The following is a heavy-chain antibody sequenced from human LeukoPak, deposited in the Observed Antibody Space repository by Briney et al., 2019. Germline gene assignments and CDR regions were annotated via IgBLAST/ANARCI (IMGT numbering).Heavy chain of an antibody. D-gene: IGHD1-26*01. J-gene: IGHJ4*02. V-gene: IGHV3-30*02. CDR2: IQYDGSNE. CDR1: GFTFTGYG. Sequence: GGSLRLSCVASGFTFTGYGMHWVRQAPGKGLEWVAFIQYDGSNEYYADSMKGRFTISRDNPKNILYLGMNSLRTDDKAVYYCATDQRLDSGNHFGEFDYWGQGTLVAVSS. CDR3: ATDQRLDSGNHFGEFDY.